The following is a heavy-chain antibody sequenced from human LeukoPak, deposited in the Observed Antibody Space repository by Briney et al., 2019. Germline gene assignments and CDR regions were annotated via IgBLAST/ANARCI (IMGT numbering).Heavy chain of an antibody. Sequence: SETMSLTCTVSGGSINSNSYYWAWVRQPPGKGLEWIGSIYHTGNTYYNPSLESRITMSVDSSKNQFSLKLNSVTAADAAVYYCAREGYSSGSGWAAATYYYYMDVWGKGTTVTVSS. D-gene: IGHD5-18*01. V-gene: IGHV4-39*02. CDR2: IYHTGNT. CDR3: AREGYSSGSGWAAATYYYYMDV. CDR1: GGSINSNSYY. J-gene: IGHJ6*03.